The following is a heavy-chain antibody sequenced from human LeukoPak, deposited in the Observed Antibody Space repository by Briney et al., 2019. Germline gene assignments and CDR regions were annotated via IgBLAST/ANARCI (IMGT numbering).Heavy chain of an antibody. J-gene: IGHJ6*03. CDR1: GFTFGDYA. Sequence: PGGSLRLSCTASGFTFGDYAMSWFRQAPGKGLEWVGFIRSKAYGGTTEYAASVKGRFTISRDDSKSIAYLQMNSLRTEDTAVYYCTRGSSGWYRSYYYYMDVWGKGTTVTVSS. CDR2: IRSKAYGGTT. CDR3: TRGSSGWYRSYYYYMDV. V-gene: IGHV3-49*03. D-gene: IGHD6-19*01.